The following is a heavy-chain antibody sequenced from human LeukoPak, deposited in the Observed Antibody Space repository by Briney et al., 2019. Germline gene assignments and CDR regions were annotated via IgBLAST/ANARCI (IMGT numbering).Heavy chain of an antibody. Sequence: GGSLRLSCAASGFTFRSYAMHWVRQAPGKGLEWVAVISYDGSNKYYADSVKGRFTISGDNSKNTLYLQMNSLRAEDTAVYYCARDLAAMVTLTFDYWGQGTLVTVSS. V-gene: IGHV3-30-3*01. CDR3: ARDLAAMVTLTFDY. CDR1: GFTFRSYA. J-gene: IGHJ4*02. CDR2: ISYDGSNK. D-gene: IGHD5-18*01.